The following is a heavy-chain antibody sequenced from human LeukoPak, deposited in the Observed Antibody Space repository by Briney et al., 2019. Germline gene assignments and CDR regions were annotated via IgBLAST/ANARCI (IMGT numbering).Heavy chain of an antibody. V-gene: IGHV1-69*06. J-gene: IGHJ4*02. Sequence: ASVKVSCKASGGTFSSYAISWVRQAPGQGLEWMGGIIPIFGTANYAQKFQGRVTITADKSTSTAYMELSSLRSDDTAVYYCARAAPGYSSSWYEYWGQGTLVTVSS. CDR3: ARAAPGYSSSWYEY. CDR2: IIPIFGTA. D-gene: IGHD6-13*01. CDR1: GGTFSSYA.